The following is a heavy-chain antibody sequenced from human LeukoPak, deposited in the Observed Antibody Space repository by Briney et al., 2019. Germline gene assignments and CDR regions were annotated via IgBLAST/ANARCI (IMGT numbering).Heavy chain of an antibody. CDR2: ISNSGSSI. CDR1: GFTFSSYN. V-gene: IGHV3-21*05. CDR3: ARRAPVGTTDC. D-gene: IGHD6-13*01. Sequence: GGSLRLSCAASGFTFSSYNMNWVRQAPGKGLEWVSYISNSGSSIFYADSIKGRFTIYRDNAKNSLYLQMNSLRAEDTAVYYCARRAPVGTTDCWGQGTLVTVSS. J-gene: IGHJ4*02.